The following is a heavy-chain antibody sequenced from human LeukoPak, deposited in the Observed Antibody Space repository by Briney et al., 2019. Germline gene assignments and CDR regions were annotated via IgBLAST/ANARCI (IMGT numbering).Heavy chain of an antibody. CDR3: CTTVITSRYMDV. CDR2: SRNKGQGCTT. Sequence: QAGGSLRLSCVASGFMSSGHYIDWVRQAPGKGLEWLGRSRNKGQGCTTEYAASVKGRFTFSSDETNNSLDLQMNSLKIEDTAVYYCCTTVITSRYMDVWGKGTTVAISS. J-gene: IGHJ6*03. D-gene: IGHD4-23*01. V-gene: IGHV3-72*01. CDR1: GFMSSGHY.